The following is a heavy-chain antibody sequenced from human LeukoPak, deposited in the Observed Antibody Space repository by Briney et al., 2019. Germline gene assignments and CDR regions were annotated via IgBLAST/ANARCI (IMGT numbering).Heavy chain of an antibody. CDR2: INHSGST. CDR1: GGSFSAYY. CDR3: ARDPMITFGGVVPHFDL. Sequence: SETLSLTCAVYGGSFSAYYWTWLRQPPGVGLECIGEINHSGSTNYNPSLKSRVIISVDTSKNQFSLKLSSVTAADTAVYYCARDPMITFGGVVPHFDLWGRGTLVTVSS. D-gene: IGHD3-16*01. J-gene: IGHJ2*01. V-gene: IGHV4-34*01.